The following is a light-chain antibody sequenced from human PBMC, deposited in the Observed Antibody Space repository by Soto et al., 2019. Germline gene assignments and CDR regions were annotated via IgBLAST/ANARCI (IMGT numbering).Light chain of an antibody. V-gene: IGLV7-43*01. Sequence: QTVVTQETSLTVSPGGTVTLTCASSTGAVTSGYYPNWFQQKPGQAPRALMYSTSTKHSWTPARFSGSLLGDKAALTRSGVQPEDEAEYFCLLYYGGAYVFGTGTKLTVL. CDR1: TGAVTSGYY. J-gene: IGLJ1*01. CDR2: STS. CDR3: LLYYGGAYV.